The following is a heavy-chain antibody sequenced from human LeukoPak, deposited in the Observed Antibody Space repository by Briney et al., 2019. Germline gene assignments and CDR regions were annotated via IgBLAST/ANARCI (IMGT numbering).Heavy chain of an antibody. V-gene: IGHV4-4*07. CDR1: GGSISSYY. D-gene: IGHD6-19*01. CDR2: IYTSGST. CDR3: ARGGGGQWLVLGGFDY. Sequence: SETLSLTCTVSGGSISSYYWSWIRQPAGKGLEWIGGIYTSGSTNYNPSLKSRVTMSVDTSKNQFSLKLSSVTAADTAVYYCARGGGGQWLVLGGFDYWGQGTLVTVSS. J-gene: IGHJ4*02.